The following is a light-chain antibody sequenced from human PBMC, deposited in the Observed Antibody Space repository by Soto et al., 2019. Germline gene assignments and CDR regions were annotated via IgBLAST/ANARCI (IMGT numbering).Light chain of an antibody. CDR1: SSDFGSYNL. CDR2: EVS. J-gene: IGLJ1*01. Sequence: QSVLTQPASVSGSPGQSSTISCTGTSSDFGSYNLFSWYQQHPGKAPKLIIYEVSKRPSGVSNRFSGSKSGNTASLTISGLQAEDEADYYCCSYAGSSTFAYVFGTGTKVTVL. V-gene: IGLV2-23*02. CDR3: CSYAGSSTFAYV.